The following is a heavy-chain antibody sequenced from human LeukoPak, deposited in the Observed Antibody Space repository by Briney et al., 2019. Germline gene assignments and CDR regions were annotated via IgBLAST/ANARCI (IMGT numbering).Heavy chain of an antibody. Sequence: GASVKVSCKASGYTFTGYYMHWVRQAPGQGLEWMGWINTNTGNPTYAQGFTGRFVFSLDTSVSTAYLQISSLKAEDTAVYYCARVVSWYPDSGYSSSWGFDPWGQGTLVTVSS. CDR1: GYTFTGYY. CDR3: ARVVSWYPDSGYSSSWGFDP. J-gene: IGHJ5*02. V-gene: IGHV7-4-1*02. CDR2: INTNTGNP. D-gene: IGHD6-13*01.